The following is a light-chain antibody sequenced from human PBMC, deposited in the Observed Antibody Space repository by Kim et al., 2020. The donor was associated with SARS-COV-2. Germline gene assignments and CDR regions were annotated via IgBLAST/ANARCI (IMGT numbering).Light chain of an antibody. V-gene: IGLV2-23*01. CDR3: CSYAGSSTGV. CDR2: EGS. J-gene: IGLJ3*02. CDR1: SSDVGSYNL. Sequence: QSALTQPASVSGSPGQSITISCTGTSSDVGSYNLVSWYQQHPGKAPKLMIYEGSKRPSGVSNRFSGSTSGNTASLTISGLQAEDEADYYCCSYAGSSTGVFGGGTQLTVL.